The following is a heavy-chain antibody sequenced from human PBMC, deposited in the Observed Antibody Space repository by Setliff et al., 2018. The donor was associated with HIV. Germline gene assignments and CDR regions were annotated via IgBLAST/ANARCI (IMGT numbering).Heavy chain of an antibody. V-gene: IGHV3-15*01. Sequence: PGGSLRLSCAASGFNFSSAWMSWVRQAPGKGLEWVGRIKSKTNGGTTDYAAPVKGRFTISRDDPKNTQYLQMNSLKTEDTAVYYCAAHDYGDWYYFDCWGQGTLVTVSS. CDR1: GFNFSSAW. J-gene: IGHJ4*02. D-gene: IGHD4-17*01. CDR2: IKSKTNGGTT. CDR3: AAHDYGDWYYFDC.